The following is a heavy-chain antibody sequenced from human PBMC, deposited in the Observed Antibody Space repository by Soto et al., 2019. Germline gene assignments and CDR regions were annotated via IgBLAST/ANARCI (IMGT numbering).Heavy chain of an antibody. V-gene: IGHV3-9*01. CDR3: AKDRRAMNWYFDI. CDR1: GFTFDDFA. CDR2: INWNSLSI. J-gene: IGHJ2*01. Sequence: EVQLVESGGGLGQPGRSLRLSCVASGFTFDDFAMHWVRQAPGKGLEWVAGINWNSLSIDYADSVKGRFTIYRDNAKKSIFLQLNNLTSEYTALYYCAKDRRAMNWYFDIWGRGTRVTVSS.